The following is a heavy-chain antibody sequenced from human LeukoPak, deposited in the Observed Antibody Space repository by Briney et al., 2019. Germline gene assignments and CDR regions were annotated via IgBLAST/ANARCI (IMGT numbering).Heavy chain of an antibody. J-gene: IGHJ4*02. CDR1: GFTFSSYA. CDR3: AKPRPHFDWSN. CDR2: ISGSGGST. D-gene: IGHD3-9*01. Sequence: GGSLRLSCAASGFTFSSYAMVWVRQAPGKGLEWVPAISGSGGSTYYADSVKGRFTISRDNFKNTLYLQMNSLRAEDTAVYYCAKPRPHFDWSNWGQGTLVTVSS. V-gene: IGHV3-23*01.